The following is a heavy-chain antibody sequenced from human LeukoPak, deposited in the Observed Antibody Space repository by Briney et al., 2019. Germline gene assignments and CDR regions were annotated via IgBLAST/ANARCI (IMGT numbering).Heavy chain of an antibody. CDR2: ISSSSSYT. CDR1: GFTFSDYY. V-gene: IGHV3-11*06. CDR3: ARGSTYDFWSGDALDV. J-gene: IGHJ3*01. D-gene: IGHD3-3*01. Sequence: GGSLRLSCAASGFTFSDYYMSWIRQAPGKGLEWVSYISSSSSYTNYADSVKGRFTISRDNAKNSLYLQMNSLRAEDTAVYYCARGSTYDFWSGDALDVWGQGTMVT.